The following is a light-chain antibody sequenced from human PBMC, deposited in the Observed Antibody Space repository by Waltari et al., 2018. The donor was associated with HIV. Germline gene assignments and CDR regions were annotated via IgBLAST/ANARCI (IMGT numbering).Light chain of an antibody. CDR2: QDY. CDR1: NLGDTY. CDR3: QAYDSSTAV. V-gene: IGLV3-1*01. J-gene: IGLJ2*01. Sequence: SYELPQPPSVSVSPGQTVSIPCSGDNLGDTYASWYQQQPGQSPVLVIYQDYKRPSGIPERFSGASSGNTATLTITENQGMYEADYYGQAYDSSTAVIGGGTKLTVL.